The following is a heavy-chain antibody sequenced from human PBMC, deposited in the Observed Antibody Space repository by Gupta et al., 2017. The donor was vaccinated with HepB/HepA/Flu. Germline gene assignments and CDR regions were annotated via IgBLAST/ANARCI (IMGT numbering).Heavy chain of an antibody. V-gene: IGHV3-21*01. D-gene: IGHD2-2*01. Sequence: EVQLVESGGGLVKPGGSLRLSCAASGFTFSSYSMNWVRQAPGKGLEWVSSISSSSSYIYYADSVKGRFTISRDNAKNSLYLQMNSLRAEDTAVYYCARIPRGCSSTSCLFDYWGQGTLVTVSS. CDR3: ARIPRGCSSTSCLFDY. J-gene: IGHJ4*02. CDR1: GFTFSSYS. CDR2: ISSSSSYI.